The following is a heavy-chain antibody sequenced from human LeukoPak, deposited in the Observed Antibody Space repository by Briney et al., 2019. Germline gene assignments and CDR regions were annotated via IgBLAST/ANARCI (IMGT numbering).Heavy chain of an antibody. CDR2: IYNSGTT. D-gene: IGHD6-13*01. CDR1: GGSISSGGY. Sequence: PSETLSLTCTASGGSISSGGYWSWIRQHPGKGLEWIGYIYNSGTTYYNPSLRNRVTLSVETSKNQFSLKLSSMSAADTAVYYCARANSHSSAWYPHFDYWGQGTLVTVSS. J-gene: IGHJ4*02. CDR3: ARANSHSSAWYPHFDY. V-gene: IGHV4-31*03.